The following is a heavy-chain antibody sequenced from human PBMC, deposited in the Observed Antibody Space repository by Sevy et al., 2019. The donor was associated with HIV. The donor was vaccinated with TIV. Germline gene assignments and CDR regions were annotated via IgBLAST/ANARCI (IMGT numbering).Heavy chain of an antibody. D-gene: IGHD3-9*01. CDR1: GIIFTTSG. Sequence: GGSLRLSCAVSGIIFTTSGMHWVRQAPGKGLEWVAVISYDGRNKFYGDSVKGRFTISRDNSKNILYLQMNSLRAEDTAVYYCAKDFTGYNGMDVWGQGTMVIVS. CDR2: ISYDGRNK. J-gene: IGHJ6*02. CDR3: AKDFTGYNGMDV. V-gene: IGHV3-30*18.